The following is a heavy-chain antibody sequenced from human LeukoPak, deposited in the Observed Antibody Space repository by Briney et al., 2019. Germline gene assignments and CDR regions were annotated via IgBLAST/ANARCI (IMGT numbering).Heavy chain of an antibody. J-gene: IGHJ3*02. CDR1: GFTFDDYA. CDR2: ISWNSGSI. Sequence: GGSLRLSCAASGFTFDDYAMHWVRQAPGKGLEWVSGISWNSGSIGYADSVKGRFTISRDNAKNSLYLQMNSLRAEDTALYYCAKEPLRGVGAFDIWGQGTMVTVSS. D-gene: IGHD3-10*01. CDR3: AKEPLRGVGAFDI. V-gene: IGHV3-9*01.